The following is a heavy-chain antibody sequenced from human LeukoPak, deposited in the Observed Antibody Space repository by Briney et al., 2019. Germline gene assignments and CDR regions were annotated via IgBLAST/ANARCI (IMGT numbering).Heavy chain of an antibody. CDR3: ARGFYGYVWGYYFDY. CDR2: IYYSGST. Sequence: SETLSLTCTVSGGSISSYYWSWIRQPPGKGLEWIGYIYYSGSTNYNPSLKSRVTISVDTSKNQFSLKLSSVTAADTAVYYCARGFYGYVWGYYFDYWGQGTLVTVSS. CDR1: GGSISSYY. V-gene: IGHV4-59*01. D-gene: IGHD3-16*01. J-gene: IGHJ4*02.